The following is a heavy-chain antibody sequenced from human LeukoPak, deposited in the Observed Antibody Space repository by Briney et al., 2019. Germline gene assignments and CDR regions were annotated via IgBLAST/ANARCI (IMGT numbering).Heavy chain of an antibody. D-gene: IGHD5-12*01. CDR1: GYTFTAYY. V-gene: IGHV1-2*02. CDR3: ARGRSDYEDSLNWLDP. CDR2: INPNSGDT. J-gene: IGHJ5*02. Sequence: ASVKVSCKASGYTFTAYYIHWVRQAPGQGREWMGWINPNSGDTNYAQKFQGRVTMTRDTSISTVYIELSRLTSDDTAIYYCARGRSDYEDSLNWLDPWGQGTLVSVSS.